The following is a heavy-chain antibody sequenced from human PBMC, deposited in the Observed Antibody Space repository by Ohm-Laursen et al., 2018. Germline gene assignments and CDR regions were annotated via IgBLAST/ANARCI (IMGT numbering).Heavy chain of an antibody. D-gene: IGHD5-12*01. Sequence: TLSLTCAVSGYPISSGYYWGWIRQPPGRGPEWIGSLYHSGSSFYKPSLKSRVTISVDTSKNQFSLKLRSVTAADTAVYYCARGSYDSNWYFDVWGRGTLVTVSS. V-gene: IGHV4-38-2*01. J-gene: IGHJ2*01. CDR2: LYHSGSS. CDR1: GYPISSGYY. CDR3: ARGSYDSNWYFDV.